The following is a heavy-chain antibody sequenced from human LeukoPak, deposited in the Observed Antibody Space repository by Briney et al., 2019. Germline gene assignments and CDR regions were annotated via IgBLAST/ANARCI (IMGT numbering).Heavy chain of an antibody. V-gene: IGHV3-21*04. CDR2: ISSTSNYI. CDR1: GFTFSPYS. CDR3: AKPPGYGEYYYGMDV. Sequence: GGSLRLSCAASGFTFSPYSMNRVRQAPGKGLEWVSSISSTSNYIYYADSVKGRFTISRDNSKNTLYMQMNSLRADDTAVYYCAKPPGYGEYYYGMDVWGQGTTVTVSS. J-gene: IGHJ6*02. D-gene: IGHD4-17*01.